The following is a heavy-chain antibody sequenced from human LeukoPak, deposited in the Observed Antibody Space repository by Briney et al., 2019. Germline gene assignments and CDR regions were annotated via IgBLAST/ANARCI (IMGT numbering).Heavy chain of an antibody. J-gene: IGHJ2*01. CDR1: GFTVSSNY. D-gene: IGHD3/OR15-3a*01. CDR3: ARETGLGFNWYFDL. V-gene: IGHV3-53*01. Sequence: PGGSLRLSCAASGFTVSSNYMSWVRQAPGKGLEWVSVIYSGGSTYYADSVKGRFTISRDNSKNTLYLQMNSLRAEDTAVYYCARETGLGFNWYFDLWGRGTLVTVSS. CDR2: IYSGGST.